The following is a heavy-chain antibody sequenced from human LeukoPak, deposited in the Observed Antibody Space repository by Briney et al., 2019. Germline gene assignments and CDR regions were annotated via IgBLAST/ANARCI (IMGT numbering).Heavy chain of an antibody. CDR2: IYPGDSDT. CDR1: GYSFTSYW. Sequence: GESLKISCKGSGYSFTSYWTGWVRQMPGKGLEWMGIIYPGDSDTRYSPSFQGQVTISADKSISTAYLQWSSLKASDTAMYYCARHRYYDFWRAPMDVWGKGTTVTVSS. D-gene: IGHD3-3*01. V-gene: IGHV5-51*01. CDR3: ARHRYYDFWRAPMDV. J-gene: IGHJ6*03.